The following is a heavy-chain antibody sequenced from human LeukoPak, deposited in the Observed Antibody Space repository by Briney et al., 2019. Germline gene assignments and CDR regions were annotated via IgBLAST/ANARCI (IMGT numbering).Heavy chain of an antibody. CDR2: INHSGST. D-gene: IGHD2-2*01. CDR3: ARAASCSSTSCYYYNWFDP. Sequence: SETLSLTCAVYGGSFSGYYWSWIRQPPGKGLEWIGEINHSGSTNYNPSLKSRVTISVDTSKNQFSLKLSSVTAADTAVYYCARAASCSSTSCYYYNWFDPWGQGTLVTVSS. J-gene: IGHJ5*02. CDR1: GGSFSGYY. V-gene: IGHV4-34*01.